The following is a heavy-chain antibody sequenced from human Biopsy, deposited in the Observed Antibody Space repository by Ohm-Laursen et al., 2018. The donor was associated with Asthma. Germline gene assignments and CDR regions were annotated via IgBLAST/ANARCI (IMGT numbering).Heavy chain of an antibody. V-gene: IGHV4-39*02. CDR3: ARGDSSNWSHYYFDY. CDR2: ISYTGSA. D-gene: IGHD3-22*01. Sequence: SETLSLTCTVSGGSMSSSSYYWGWIRQPPGKGLEWMGSISYTGSASHNPSLKSRVTISVDTSKNPFSLKLSSVTAADTAVYYCARGDSSNWSHYYFDYWGQGTLVTVSS. CDR1: GGSMSSSSYY. J-gene: IGHJ4*02.